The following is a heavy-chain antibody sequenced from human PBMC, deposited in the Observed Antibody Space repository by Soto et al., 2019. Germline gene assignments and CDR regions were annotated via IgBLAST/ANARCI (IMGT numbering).Heavy chain of an antibody. D-gene: IGHD2-15*01. CDR3: ARETCSGGGCSFDF. CDR1: GYHFTGYR. V-gene: IGHV1-18*01. Sequence: ASVKVSCKASGYHFTGYRISWVRQAPGQGLEWMGWIIVYNGGTNYAQKIQGRVTMTTDTSASTAYMELRSLRSDDTAIYYCARETCSGGGCSFDFWGQGTLVTVSS. CDR2: IIVYNGGT. J-gene: IGHJ4*02.